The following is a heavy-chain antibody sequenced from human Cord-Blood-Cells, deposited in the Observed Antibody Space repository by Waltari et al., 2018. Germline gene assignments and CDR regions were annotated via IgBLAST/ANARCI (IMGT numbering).Heavy chain of an antibody. V-gene: IGHV4-34*01. D-gene: IGHD1-26*01. J-gene: IGHJ4*02. Sequence: QVQLQQWGAGLLKPSETLSRTCAVYGGSFRGYYWSWIRQPPGKGLEWIGEINHSGSTNYNPSLKSRVTISVDTSKNQFSLKLSSVTAADTAVYYCARGPFAGATKFFDYWGQGTLVTVSS. CDR3: ARGPFAGATKFFDY. CDR1: GGSFRGYY. CDR2: INHSGST.